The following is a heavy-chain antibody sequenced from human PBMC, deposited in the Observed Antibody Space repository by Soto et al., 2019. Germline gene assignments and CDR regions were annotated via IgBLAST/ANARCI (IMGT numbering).Heavy chain of an antibody. D-gene: IGHD3-3*01. CDR2: IYWDDDK. V-gene: IGHV2-5*02. CDR3: AHRVRRTVFGLVTTTAIYFDF. Sequence: QITLNESGPTQVKPRQTLTLTCTFSGFSLTTSRVGVGWIRQSPGKAPEWLALIYWDDDKRYSPSLKSRLTITKDTSKNQVGLTMADLDPADTATYYCAHRVRRTVFGLVTTTAIYFDFWGQGTPVAVSS. CDR1: GFSLTTSRVG. J-gene: IGHJ4*02.